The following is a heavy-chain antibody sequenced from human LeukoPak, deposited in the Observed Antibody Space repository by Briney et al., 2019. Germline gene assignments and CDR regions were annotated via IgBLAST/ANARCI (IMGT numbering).Heavy chain of an antibody. D-gene: IGHD4-17*01. CDR2: ISYNSDTI. CDR1: GFTFSSYA. Sequence: PGGPLRLSCAASGFTFSSYAMSWVRQAPGKGLEWVSYISYNSDTIYYADSVKGRFTISRDNSKNTLYLQMNSLRAEDTAVYYCARTRTTVTTPFDYWGQGTLVTVSS. J-gene: IGHJ4*02. CDR3: ARTRTTVTTPFDY. V-gene: IGHV3-48*01.